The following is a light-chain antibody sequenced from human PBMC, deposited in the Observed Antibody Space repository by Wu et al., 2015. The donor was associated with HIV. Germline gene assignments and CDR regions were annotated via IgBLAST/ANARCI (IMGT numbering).Light chain of an antibody. V-gene: IGKV3-15*01. J-gene: IGKJ2*01. CDR1: QSVSSN. CDR2: GAS. CDR3: QQYNKGPYT. Sequence: EILMTQSPATLSVSPGEGATLSCRASQSVSSNLAWYQQKPGQSPRLLIYGASTRATDIPDRFSGSGSGTEFTLTITSMLSEDFAVYFCQQYNKGPYTFGQGTELEI.